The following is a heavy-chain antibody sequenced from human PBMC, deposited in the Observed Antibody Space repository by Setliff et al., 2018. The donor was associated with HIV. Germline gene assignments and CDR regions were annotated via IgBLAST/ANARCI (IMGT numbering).Heavy chain of an antibody. CDR2: ITHSGST. CDR1: GGSFSGYY. D-gene: IGHD3-10*01. J-gene: IGHJ1*01. Sequence: SETLSLTCAVYGGSFSGYYWNWIRQSPGKGLEWIGEITHSGSTNYNPSLKSRVTISIDTSKNQFSLKVNSVTAADTAVYYCATDGGLWFGRHSYLQNWGQGTLITVSS. CDR3: ATDGGLWFGRHSYLQN. V-gene: IGHV4-34*01.